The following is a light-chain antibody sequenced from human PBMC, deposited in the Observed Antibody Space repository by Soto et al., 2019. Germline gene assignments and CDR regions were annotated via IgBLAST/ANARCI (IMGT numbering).Light chain of an antibody. Sequence: IVMTQSPDSLAVSLGERATINCKSSQSVLYSSNNKYYLAWYQQKPGQPPKLLIYWASTRESGVPDRFSGSGSEADFSLTISSLQAEDVAVYYCQQYYSTPRTFGQGTKVEIK. CDR1: QSVLYSSNNKYY. CDR3: QQYYSTPRT. V-gene: IGKV4-1*01. J-gene: IGKJ1*01. CDR2: WAS.